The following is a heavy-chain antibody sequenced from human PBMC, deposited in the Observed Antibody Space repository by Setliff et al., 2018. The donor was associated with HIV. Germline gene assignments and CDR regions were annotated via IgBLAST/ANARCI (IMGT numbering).Heavy chain of an antibody. J-gene: IGHJ4*02. CDR3: ARVTRGGFPLFDY. V-gene: IGHV4-34*01. Sequence: SETLSLTCAVYGGSFSGYYWSWIRQPPGKGLEWIGEINDNGSTNYNPSLKSRVTISVDTARNQFSLELTSVTATDTAVYYCARVTRGGFPLFDYWGRGTLVTVSS. D-gene: IGHD3-10*01. CDR2: INDNGST. CDR1: GGSFSGYY.